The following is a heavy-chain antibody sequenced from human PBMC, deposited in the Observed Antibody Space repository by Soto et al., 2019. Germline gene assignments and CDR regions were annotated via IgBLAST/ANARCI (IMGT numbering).Heavy chain of an antibody. J-gene: IGHJ4*02. Sequence: QVHLVQSGAEVKKSGASVKVSCKGSGYDFTTYGITWVRQAPGQGLEWMAWISAHNGNTDYAQKLQGRVTVTRDTSSSTANMELRSLRSDDTAMYYCARGRYGDYWGQGAMVTVSS. CDR3: ARGRYGDY. V-gene: IGHV1-18*01. CDR2: ISAHNGNT. CDR1: GYDFTTYG. D-gene: IGHD1-1*01.